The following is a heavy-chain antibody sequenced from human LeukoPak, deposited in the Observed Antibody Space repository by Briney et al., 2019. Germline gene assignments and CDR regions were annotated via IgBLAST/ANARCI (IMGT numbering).Heavy chain of an antibody. CDR2: IYMADVTCCVAGTT. J-gene: IGHJ4*02. CDR1: GFTVSSNY. D-gene: IGHD3-22*01. Sequence: GGSLRLSCSASGFTVSSNYMSWVRQAPGKGLEWVSVIYMADVTCCVAGTTFYAEDVKGRFTISRDISKNTIYLQMNSLRGDDTAVYFCASSFDRDSSGYDRPPGYWGQGTLVTVSS. CDR3: ASSFDRDSSGYDRPPGY. V-gene: IGHV3-53*05.